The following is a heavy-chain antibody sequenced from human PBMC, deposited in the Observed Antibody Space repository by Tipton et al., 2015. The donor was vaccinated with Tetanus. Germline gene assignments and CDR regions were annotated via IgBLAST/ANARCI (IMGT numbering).Heavy chain of an antibody. CDR2: ISVRGSHT. J-gene: IGHJ4*02. V-gene: IGHV3-23*01. D-gene: IGHD1-26*01. CDR1: GFTFSNYA. CDR3: ASGRLTFDY. Sequence: SLRLSCAASGFTFSNYAMAWVRQAPGKGLEWVSGISVRGSHTYYADPVKGRFSISRDNSKNTVYLQMNSLRDEDTAVYYCASGRLTFDYWGLGALVTVS.